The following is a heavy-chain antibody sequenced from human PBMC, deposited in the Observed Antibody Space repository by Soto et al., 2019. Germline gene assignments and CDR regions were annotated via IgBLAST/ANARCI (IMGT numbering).Heavy chain of an antibody. CDR3: AGLVVPAAISYGMGV. V-gene: IGHV1-69*02. J-gene: IGHJ6*02. CDR2: IIPILGIA. D-gene: IGHD2-2*01. Sequence: QVQLVQSGAEVKKPGSSVKVSCKASGGTFSSYTISWVRQAPGQGLEWMGRIIPILGIANYAQKFQGRVTTAADKATRTAYIGLSSLRSEDTAVYYCAGLVVPAAISYGMGVWGQGTTVTVSS. CDR1: GGTFSSYT.